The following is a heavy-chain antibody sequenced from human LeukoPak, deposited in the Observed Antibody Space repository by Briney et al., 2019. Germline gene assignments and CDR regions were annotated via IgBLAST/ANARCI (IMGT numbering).Heavy chain of an antibody. CDR1: GGSVSSGSYY. CDR3: ARGDSSGYYLRYYYGMDV. D-gene: IGHD3-22*01. CDR2: IYYSGST. V-gene: IGHV4-61*01. J-gene: IGHJ6*02. Sequence: SESLSLTCTVSGGSVSSGSYYWSWIRQPPGKGLEWIGYIYYSGSTNYNPSLKSRVTISVDTSKNQFSLKLSSVTAADTAVYYCARGDSSGYYLRYYYGMDVWGQGTTVTVSS.